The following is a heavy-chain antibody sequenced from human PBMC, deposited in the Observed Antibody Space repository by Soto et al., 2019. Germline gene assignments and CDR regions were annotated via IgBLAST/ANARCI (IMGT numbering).Heavy chain of an antibody. V-gene: IGHV4-61*01. Sequence: QVQLQESGSGLVKPSETLSLTCTVSGGSVSSGIYYWSGIRQPPGRGLEWIGYIFHPGTTNSNPSLKSRVTISLDTSMNQFSLKLSSVTPADTAVYYCTRAPVSGSYCFDFWGQGTPVTVSS. CDR3: TRAPVSGSYCFDF. D-gene: IGHD1-26*01. CDR1: GGSVSSGIYY. CDR2: IFHPGTT. J-gene: IGHJ4*02.